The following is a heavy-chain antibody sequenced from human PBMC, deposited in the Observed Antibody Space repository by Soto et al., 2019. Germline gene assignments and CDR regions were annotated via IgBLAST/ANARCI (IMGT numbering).Heavy chain of an antibody. CDR3: AKDMGDYLSNWFDP. J-gene: IGHJ5*02. CDR1: GFTFDDYA. CDR2: ISWNSGSI. V-gene: IGHV3-9*01. D-gene: IGHD4-17*01. Sequence: EVQLVESGGGLVQPGRSLRLSCAASGFTFDDYAMHWVRQAPGKGLEWVSGISWNSGSIGYADSVKGRFTISRDNAKNSLYLQMNSLRAEDTALYYCAKDMGDYLSNWFDPWGQGTLVTVSS.